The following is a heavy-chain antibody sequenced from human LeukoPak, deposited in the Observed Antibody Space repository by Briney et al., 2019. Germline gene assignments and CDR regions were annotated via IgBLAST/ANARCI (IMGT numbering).Heavy chain of an antibody. D-gene: IGHD3-10*01. J-gene: IGHJ4*02. Sequence: GGSLRLSCAASGFLFGDTYMTWVRQAPGKGLEWVSAITGSGGSTNYADSVKGRFTISRDNSKNTLYLRMNSLRAEDTAVYYCAKVMRSWYFDYWGQGTLVTVSS. CDR1: GFLFGDTY. CDR3: AKVMRSWYFDY. V-gene: IGHV3-23*01. CDR2: ITGSGGST.